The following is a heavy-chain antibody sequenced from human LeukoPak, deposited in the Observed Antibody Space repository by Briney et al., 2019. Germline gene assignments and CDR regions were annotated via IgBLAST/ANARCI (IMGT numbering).Heavy chain of an antibody. Sequence: SQTLSLTCTVSGGSISSGGYYWSWIRQPPGKGLEWIGEINHSGSTNYNPSLKSRVTISVDTSKNQFSLKLSSVTAADTAVYCCARGRRAMNYWGQGTLVTVSS. CDR2: INHSGST. D-gene: IGHD2-2*01. V-gene: IGHV4-30-2*01. CDR3: ARGRRAMNY. J-gene: IGHJ4*02. CDR1: GGSISSGGYY.